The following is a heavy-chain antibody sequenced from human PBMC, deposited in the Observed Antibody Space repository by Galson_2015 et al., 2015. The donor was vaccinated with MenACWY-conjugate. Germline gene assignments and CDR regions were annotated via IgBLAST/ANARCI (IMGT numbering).Heavy chain of an antibody. J-gene: IGHJ4*02. CDR3: TTDPGTPSSVGYFDY. CDR1: GFTFINAW. D-gene: IGHD1-1*01. CDR2: IKSKTDGGTT. V-gene: IGHV3-15*01. Sequence: SLRLSCAASGFTFINAWMSWVRQAPGKGLEWVGRIKSKTDGGTTDYAAPVKGRFTISRDDSKNTLYLQMNSLKTEDTAVYYCTTDPGTPSSVGYFDYWGQGTLVTVSS.